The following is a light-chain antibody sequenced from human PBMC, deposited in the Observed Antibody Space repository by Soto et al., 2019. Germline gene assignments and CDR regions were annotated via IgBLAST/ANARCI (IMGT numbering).Light chain of an antibody. CDR3: SSYTSSSTYV. V-gene: IGLV2-14*01. CDR2: EVS. Sequence: QSVRTQPASVSVSPGQSITMSCTGTSSDVGTYNYVSWYQQHPGKAPKLMIYEVSNRPSGVSDRFSGSKSDNTASLSISGLQAEDEADYYCSSYTSSSTYVFGTGTKVTVL. J-gene: IGLJ1*01. CDR1: SSDVGTYNY.